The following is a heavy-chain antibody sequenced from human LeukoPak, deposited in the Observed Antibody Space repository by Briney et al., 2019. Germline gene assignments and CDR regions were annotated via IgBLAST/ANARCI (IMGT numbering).Heavy chain of an antibody. CDR1: GYTFTSYA. J-gene: IGHJ4*02. CDR3: AVADYGDY. CDR2: INAGSGNT. D-gene: IGHD5-12*01. V-gene: IGHV1-3*01. Sequence: ASVKVSCKASGYTFTSYAMHWVRQAPGQRLEWMGWINAGSGNTKYLQKFQGRVTFTRDTSASTAYMELSSLRSEDTAVYYCAVADYGDYWGQGTLVTVSS.